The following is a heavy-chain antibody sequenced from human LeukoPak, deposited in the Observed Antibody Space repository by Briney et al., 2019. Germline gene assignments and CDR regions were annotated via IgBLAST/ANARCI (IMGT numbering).Heavy chain of an antibody. CDR1: GYTFTSYA. J-gene: IGHJ4*02. V-gene: IGHV1-3*03. D-gene: IGHD3-16*02. CDR2: INAGNGNT. CDR3: ARGADVWGSYRTTFDY. Sequence: ASVKVSCTASGYTFTSYAMHWVRQAPGQRLEWMGWINAGNGNTKYSQEFQGRVTITRDTSASTAYMKLSSLRSEDMAVYYCARGADVWGSYRTTFDYWGQGTLVTVSS.